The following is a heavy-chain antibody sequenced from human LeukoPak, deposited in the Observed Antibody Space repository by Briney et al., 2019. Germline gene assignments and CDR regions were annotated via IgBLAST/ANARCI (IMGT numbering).Heavy chain of an antibody. CDR1: GYTFTDNA. Sequence: ASVKVSCKTSGYTFTDNALHWVRQAPGQRLDWMGWIRTDNGDTKYSQKFQGRVTLTRDTSASTVYVELNSLRSEDMAVYYCGRGGSSGVDYWGQGTLVTVSS. V-gene: IGHV1-3*04. CDR2: IRTDNGDT. D-gene: IGHD2-15*01. CDR3: GRGGSSGVDY. J-gene: IGHJ4*02.